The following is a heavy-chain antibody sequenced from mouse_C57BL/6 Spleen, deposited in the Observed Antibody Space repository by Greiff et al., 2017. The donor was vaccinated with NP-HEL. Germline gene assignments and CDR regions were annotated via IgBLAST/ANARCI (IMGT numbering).Heavy chain of an antibody. CDR2: IDPENGDT. V-gene: IGHV14-4*01. D-gene: IGHD2-14*01. Sequence: EVKLQESGAELVRPGASVKLSCTASGFNIKDDYMHWVKQRPEQGLEWIGWIDPENGDTEYASKFQGKATITADTSSNTAYLQLSSLTSEDTAVYYCTTRGAYYRDYWGQGTTLTVSS. J-gene: IGHJ2*01. CDR1: GFNIKDDY. CDR3: TTRGAYYRDY.